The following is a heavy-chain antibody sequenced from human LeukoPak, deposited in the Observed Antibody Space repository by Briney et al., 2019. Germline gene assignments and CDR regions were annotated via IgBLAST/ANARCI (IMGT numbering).Heavy chain of an antibody. Sequence: GGSLRLSCAASGFTFSSYGMHWVRQAPGKGLEWVAVISYDGSNKYYADSVKGRFTISRDNPKNTLYLQLNSLRAEDTAAYYCAKDACSGNCFYSMDVWGKGTTVTVSS. CDR2: ISYDGSNK. V-gene: IGHV3-30*18. J-gene: IGHJ6*03. CDR3: AKDACSGNCFYSMDV. CDR1: GFTFSSYG. D-gene: IGHD6-25*01.